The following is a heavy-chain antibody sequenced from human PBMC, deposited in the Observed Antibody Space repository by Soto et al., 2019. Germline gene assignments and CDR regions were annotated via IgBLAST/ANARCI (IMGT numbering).Heavy chain of an antibody. J-gene: IGHJ3*02. Sequence: QVQLVQSGAEVKKPGASVKVSCKTSEYTLITYAIHWVCQAPGQRLQWMGWINTGNGLTKYSQKIQGRITITRDTSARTTYMEMSSLRSEDTAVYYCVRDLGSRALPGHDAFDIWGQGTVVTVSS. V-gene: IGHV1-3*04. CDR2: INTGNGLT. D-gene: IGHD6-19*01. CDR1: EYTLITYA. CDR3: VRDLGSRALPGHDAFDI.